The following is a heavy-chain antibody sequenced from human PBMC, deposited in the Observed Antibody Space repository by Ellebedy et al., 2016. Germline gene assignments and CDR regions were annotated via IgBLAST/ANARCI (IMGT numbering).Heavy chain of an antibody. CDR2: INADGSLK. J-gene: IGHJ4*02. V-gene: IGHV3-7*03. D-gene: IGHD6-13*01. Sequence: GGSLRLSCSVSGFTFSSFWMTWVRQAPGKGLERVANINADGSLKNYADSVKGRFTISRDNAKNSLYLQMNSLRVEDTAVYYCARDNSRKDDYWGQGTLVTVSS. CDR3: ARDNSRKDDY. CDR1: GFTFSSFW.